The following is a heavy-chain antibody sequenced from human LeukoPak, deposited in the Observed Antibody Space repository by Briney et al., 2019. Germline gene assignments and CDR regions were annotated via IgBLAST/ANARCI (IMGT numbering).Heavy chain of an antibody. CDR2: IGPSGGDI. Sequence: GGSLRLSCAASGFTFSNYAMTWVRQAPGRGLEWVTVIGPSGGDIQYADSVKGRFTISRDNPANTLYLQMNSLRAEDTAVYFCAKRGVVIRVILVGFHKEAYYFDSWGQGALVTVSS. V-gene: IGHV3-23*01. D-gene: IGHD3-22*01. CDR3: AKRGVVIRVILVGFHKEAYYFDS. CDR1: GFTFSNYA. J-gene: IGHJ4*02.